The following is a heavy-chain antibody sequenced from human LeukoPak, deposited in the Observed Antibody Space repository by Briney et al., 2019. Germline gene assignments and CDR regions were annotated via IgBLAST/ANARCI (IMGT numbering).Heavy chain of an antibody. D-gene: IGHD6-13*01. CDR3: ANIQQQLARHDAFDI. J-gene: IGHJ3*02. V-gene: IGHV3-53*01. CDR2: IYSGGST. Sequence: PGGSLRLSCAASGFTVSSNYMSWVRQAPGKGLEWVSVIYSGGSTYYADSVKGRFTISRDNSKNTLYLQMNSLRAEDTAVYYCANIQQQLARHDAFDIWGQGTMVTVSS. CDR1: GFTVSSNY.